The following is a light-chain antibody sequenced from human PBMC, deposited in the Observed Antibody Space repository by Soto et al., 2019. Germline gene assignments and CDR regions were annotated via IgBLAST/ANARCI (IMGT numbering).Light chain of an antibody. CDR3: QQRDTYS. Sequence: IQMTQSPSSLSASVGARATITCRASQVIRNDLDWYQQKPGKAPKSLIYAASSLQNGAPSMFSGSGSWTEFTLTISSLHAEDVATYYCQQRDTYSVGGGTKVEIK. V-gene: IGKV1-17*01. CDR2: AAS. CDR1: QVIRND. J-gene: IGKJ4*01.